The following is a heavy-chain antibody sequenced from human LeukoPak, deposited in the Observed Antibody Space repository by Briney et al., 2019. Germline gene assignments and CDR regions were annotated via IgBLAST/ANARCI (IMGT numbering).Heavy chain of an antibody. J-gene: IGHJ3*02. V-gene: IGHV1-46*01. D-gene: IGHD3-9*01. Sequence: ASVKVSCKASGYTFIDYYMHWVRQAPGQGLEWMGIINPSGGSTSYAQKFQGRVTMTRDMSTSTVYMELSSLRSEDTAVYYCAVFMGVYYDILTGYYGSTDDAFDIWGQGTMVTVSS. CDR3: AVFMGVYYDILTGYYGSTDDAFDI. CDR2: INPSGGST. CDR1: GYTFIDYY.